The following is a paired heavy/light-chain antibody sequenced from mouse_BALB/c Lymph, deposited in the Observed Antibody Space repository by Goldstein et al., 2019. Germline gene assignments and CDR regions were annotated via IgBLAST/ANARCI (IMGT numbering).Heavy chain of an antibody. D-gene: IGHD2-3*01. CDR2: ILPGSGST. CDR3: ARLEEMGYFDV. Sequence: QVQLQQSGAELMKPGASVKISCKAIGYTFSSYWIEWVKQRPGHGLEWIGEILPGSGSTNYNEKFKGKATFTADTSSKTAYMQLSGLTSDDSAVYYCARLEEMGYFDVWGAGTTVTVSS. V-gene: IGHV1-9*01. CDR1: GYTFSSYW. J-gene: IGHJ1*01.
Light chain of an antibody. CDR3: LQYDEFPFT. Sequence: DIKMTQSPSSMYASLGERVTITCRASQDINSYLSWFQQKPGKSPKTLIYRANILVDGVPSRFCGSGSGQDYSLTISSLEFEDMGIYYCLQYDEFPFTFGSGTKLEIK. CDR2: RAN. CDR1: QDINSY. J-gene: IGKJ4*01. V-gene: IGKV14-111*01.